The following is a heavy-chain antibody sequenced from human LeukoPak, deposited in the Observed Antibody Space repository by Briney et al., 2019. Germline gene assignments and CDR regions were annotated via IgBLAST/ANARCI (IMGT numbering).Heavy chain of an antibody. D-gene: IGHD2-21*01. CDR1: GFTFSSYA. J-gene: IGHJ6*02. CDR3: AMVISYGMDV. CDR2: ISGSGGNT. V-gene: IGHV3-23*01. Sequence: GGSLRLSCAASGFTFSSYAMSWVRQAPGKGLEWVSAISGSGGNTYYADSVKGRFTISRDNAKNTLYLQMNSLRAEDTAVYYCAMVISYGMDVWGQGTTVTVSS.